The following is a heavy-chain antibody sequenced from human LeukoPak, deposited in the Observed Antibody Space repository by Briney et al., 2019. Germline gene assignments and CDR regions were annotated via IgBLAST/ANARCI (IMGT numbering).Heavy chain of an antibody. V-gene: IGHV3-30*02. J-gene: IGHJ4*02. Sequence: GGSLRLSCGVSGFTFSSYGMHWVRQAPGKGLEWVAYIRYDGSNRHYADSVKGRFTISRDNSKNTLYLQMNSLRVEDTAVYYCARDNSYGTDFDYWGQGTLVTVSS. CDR2: IRYDGSNR. CDR3: ARDNSYGTDFDY. CDR1: GFTFSSYG. D-gene: IGHD5-18*01.